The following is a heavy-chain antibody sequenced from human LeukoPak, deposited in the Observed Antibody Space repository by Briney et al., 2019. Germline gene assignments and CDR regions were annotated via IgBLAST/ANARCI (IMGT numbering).Heavy chain of an antibody. CDR2: ISHSGRTI. Sequence: GGSLRLSCAASGFTFSSFSMNWVRQAPGKGLEWVSYISHSGRTIYSADSVKGRFTISRDNAKNSLYLRMNSLRAEDTAVYYCARGGSGATTEEFDPWGQGTLVTVSS. J-gene: IGHJ5*02. CDR1: GFTFSSFS. V-gene: IGHV3-48*04. D-gene: IGHD2-15*01. CDR3: ARGGSGATTEEFDP.